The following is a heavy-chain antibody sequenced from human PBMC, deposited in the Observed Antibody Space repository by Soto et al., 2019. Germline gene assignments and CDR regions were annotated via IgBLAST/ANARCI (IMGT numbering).Heavy chain of an antibody. CDR3: ARDPLEWLTDYYYYMDV. V-gene: IGHV3-48*01. Sequence: GGSLRLSCAASGVTFSSYSMNWVRQAPGKGLEWVSYISSSSSTIYYADSVKGRFTISRDNAKNSLYLQMNSLRAEDTAVYYCARDPLEWLTDYYYYMDVWGKGTTVTVSS. D-gene: IGHD3-3*01. CDR1: GVTFSSYS. J-gene: IGHJ6*03. CDR2: ISSSSSTI.